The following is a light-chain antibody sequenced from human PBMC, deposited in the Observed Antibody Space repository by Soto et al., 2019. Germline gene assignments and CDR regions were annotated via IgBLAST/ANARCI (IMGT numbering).Light chain of an antibody. CDR2: DAS. J-gene: IGKJ3*01. CDR3: QQRRNWPLP. Sequence: EIVLTQSPATLSLSPGERATLSCRASQSVSSYLAWYQQKPGQAPRLLIYDASNRATGIPARFSGSGSGTDFTLTISCLEPEEFAGYDCQQRRNWPLPFGPGTKVYIK. CDR1: QSVSSY. V-gene: IGKV3-11*01.